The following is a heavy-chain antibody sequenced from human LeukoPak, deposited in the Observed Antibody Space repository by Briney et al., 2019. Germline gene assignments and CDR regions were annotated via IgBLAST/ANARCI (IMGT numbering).Heavy chain of an antibody. D-gene: IGHD6-19*01. CDR3: AQDQQWLDGRSN. CDR1: GFSFYMYS. Sequence: GGSLRLSCAASGFSFYMYSVHWVRQAPGKGLEWVSGISDSGGSTNYADSVKGRFTISRDNSKNTLYLRMNSLRVEDTAVYYCAQDQQWLDGRSNWGQGTLVTVSS. CDR2: ISDSGGST. J-gene: IGHJ4*02. V-gene: IGHV3-23*01.